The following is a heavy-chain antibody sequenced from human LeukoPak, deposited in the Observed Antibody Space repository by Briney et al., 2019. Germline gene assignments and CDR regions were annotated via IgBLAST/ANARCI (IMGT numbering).Heavy chain of an antibody. CDR3: ARGGYYYDSSGYDAFDI. D-gene: IGHD3-22*01. J-gene: IGHJ3*02. CDR1: GYTFTSYY. V-gene: IGHV1-46*01. Sequence: ASVKVSCKASGYTFTSYYMHWVRQAPGQGLEWMGIINPSGGSTSYAQKFQGRVTMTRDTSTSTVYMELSSLKSEDTAVYYCARGGYYYDSSGYDAFDIWGQGTMVTVSS. CDR2: INPSGGST.